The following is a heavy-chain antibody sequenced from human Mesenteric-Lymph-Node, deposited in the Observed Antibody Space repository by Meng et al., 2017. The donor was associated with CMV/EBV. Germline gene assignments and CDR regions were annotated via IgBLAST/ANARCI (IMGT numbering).Heavy chain of an antibody. CDR2: IKSKTDGGTT. J-gene: IGHJ6*02. V-gene: IGHV3-15*01. CDR3: TTSIIPGYSSSSDYYGMDV. D-gene: IGHD6-13*01. Sequence: GGSLRLSCAASGFTFSNAWMSWVRQAPGKGLEWVGRIKSKTDGGTTDYAAPVKGRFTISRDDSKNTLYLQMNSLKTEDTAVYYCTTSIIPGYSSSSDYYGMDVWGQGTTVTVSS. CDR1: GFTFSNAW.